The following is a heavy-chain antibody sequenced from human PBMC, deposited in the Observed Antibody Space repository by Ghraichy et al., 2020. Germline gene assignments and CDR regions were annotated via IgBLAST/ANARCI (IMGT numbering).Heavy chain of an antibody. CDR3: AKDGDYDFWSGNHFDY. D-gene: IGHD3-3*01. J-gene: IGHJ4*02. V-gene: IGHV3-23*01. CDR1: GFTFSSYA. Sequence: LTCAASGFTFSSYAMSWVRQAPGKGLEWVSAISGSGGSTYYADSVKGRFTISRDNSKNTLYLQMNSLRAEDTAVYYCAKDGDYDFWSGNHFDYWGQGTLVTVSS. CDR2: ISGSGGST.